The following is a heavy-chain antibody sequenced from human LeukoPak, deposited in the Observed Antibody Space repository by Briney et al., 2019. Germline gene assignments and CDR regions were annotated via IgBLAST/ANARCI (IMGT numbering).Heavy chain of an antibody. CDR3: AKHRSSRGYFDY. V-gene: IGHV3-23*01. D-gene: IGHD2-2*01. J-gene: IGHJ4*02. CDR2: ISGSGGST. Sequence: PGGSLRLSCAASGFTFSSYAMSWVRQAPGKGLECVSAISGSGGSTYYADSVKGRFTISRDNSKNTLYLQMNSLRAEDTAVYYFAKHRSSRGYFDYWGQGTLVTVSS. CDR1: GFTFSSYA.